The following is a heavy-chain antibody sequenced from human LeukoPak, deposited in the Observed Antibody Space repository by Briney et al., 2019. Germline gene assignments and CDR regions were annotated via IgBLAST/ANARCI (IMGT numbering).Heavy chain of an antibody. V-gene: IGHV4-59*01. CDR1: GDSISSYY. D-gene: IGHD1-26*01. CDR2: IYTSGGT. J-gene: IGHJ6*03. CDR3: ARDHRGSYYNYYYYYMDV. Sequence: SETLSLTCTVSGDSISSYYWSWIRQPPGKGLEWIGYIYTSGGTNYIPSLKGRVTISIDTSKNQFSLKLSSVTAADTAVYYCARDHRGSYYNYYYYYMDVWGKGTTVTVSS.